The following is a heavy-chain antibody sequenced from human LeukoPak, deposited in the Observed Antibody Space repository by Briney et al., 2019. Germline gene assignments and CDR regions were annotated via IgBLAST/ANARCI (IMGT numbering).Heavy chain of an antibody. J-gene: IGHJ5*02. D-gene: IGHD3-9*01. Sequence: SVKVSCKASGGTFSSYAISWVRQAPGQGLEWMGGTIPIFGTANYAQKFQGRVTITADESTSTAYMELSSLRSEDTAVYYCARDLGANYDILTGYYIAHNWFDPWGQGTLVTVSS. CDR3: ARDLGANYDILTGYYIAHNWFDP. CDR2: TIPIFGTA. CDR1: GGTFSSYA. V-gene: IGHV1-69*13.